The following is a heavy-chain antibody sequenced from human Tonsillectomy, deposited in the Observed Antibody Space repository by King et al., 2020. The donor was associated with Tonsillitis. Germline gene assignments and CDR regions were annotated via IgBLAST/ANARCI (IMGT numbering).Heavy chain of an antibody. D-gene: IGHD3-10*01. CDR1: GFSFSSYS. Sequence: DVQLVESGGGLVQPGGSLRLSCAASGFSFSSYSMNWVRQAPGKGLEWVSCISTSGSTIYYADSMKGRFTISRDNAQNLLYLQINSLRAEDTAVYFCARETTGSYSFDYGGQGTLGPVSS. J-gene: IGHJ4*02. CDR2: ISTSGSTI. CDR3: ARETTGSYSFDY. V-gene: IGHV3-48*04.